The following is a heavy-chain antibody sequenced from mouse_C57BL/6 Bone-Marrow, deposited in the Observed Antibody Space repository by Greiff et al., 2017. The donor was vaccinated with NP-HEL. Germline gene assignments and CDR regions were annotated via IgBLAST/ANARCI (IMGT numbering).Heavy chain of an antibody. V-gene: IGHV5-6*01. CDR3: ARHYYSNYFDY. J-gene: IGHJ2*01. CDR2: ISSGGSYN. D-gene: IGHD2-5*01. Sequence: EVQGVESGGDLVKPGGSLKLSCAASGFTFSSYGMSWVRQTPDKRLEWVATISSGGSYNYYPDSVKGRFTISRDNAKNTLYLQMSSLKSEDTAMYYCARHYYSNYFDYWGQGTTLTVSS. CDR1: GFTFSSYG.